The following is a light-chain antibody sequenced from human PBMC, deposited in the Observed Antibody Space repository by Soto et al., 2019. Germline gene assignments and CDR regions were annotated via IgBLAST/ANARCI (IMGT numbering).Light chain of an antibody. V-gene: IGLV1-51*01. J-gene: IGLJ3*02. Sequence: QSVLTQSPSMSAAPGQQVTISCSGSNSNIGNNYVSWYQQVPGTAPKLLIYDNNKRPSGIPDRFSGSKSGTSGTLDITGLQTGDEADYYCQAYDYSLTASVFGGGTKLTVL. CDR3: QAYDYSLTASV. CDR1: NSNIGNNY. CDR2: DNN.